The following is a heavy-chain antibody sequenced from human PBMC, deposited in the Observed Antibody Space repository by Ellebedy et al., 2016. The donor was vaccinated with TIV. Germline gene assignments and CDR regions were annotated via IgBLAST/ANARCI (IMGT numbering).Heavy chain of an antibody. J-gene: IGHJ4*02. CDR3: AKLAGVHPWYFDY. Sequence: GESLKISCAASGFTFSSNWMSWVRQAPGKGLELVAKIKEDGSLKYYVDAVKGRFAISRDNAKNSLYLQMNSLRAEDTAVYYCAKLAGVHPWYFDYWGQGTLVTVSS. CDR2: IKEDGSLK. CDR1: GFTFSSNW. V-gene: IGHV3-7*03. D-gene: IGHD2-15*01.